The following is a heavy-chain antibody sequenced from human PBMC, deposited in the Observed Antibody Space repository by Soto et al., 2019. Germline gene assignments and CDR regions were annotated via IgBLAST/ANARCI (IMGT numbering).Heavy chain of an antibody. Sequence: GGSLRLSCAASGFTFSGSGIHWVRQASGKGLEWVGRIRTKTNNYATAYAASVRGRFTISRDDSKNMAYLQMNSLKTEDTAVYYCTAMAGIDYWGQGTLVTVSS. V-gene: IGHV3-73*01. J-gene: IGHJ4*02. CDR3: TAMAGIDY. D-gene: IGHD6-19*01. CDR1: GFTFSGSG. CDR2: IRTKTNNYAT.